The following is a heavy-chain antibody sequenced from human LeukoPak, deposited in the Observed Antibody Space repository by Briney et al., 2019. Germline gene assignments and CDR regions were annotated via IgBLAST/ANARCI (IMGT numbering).Heavy chain of an antibody. V-gene: IGHV1-69*05. D-gene: IGHD3-3*01. CDR1: GGTFSSYA. CDR2: IIPIFGTA. J-gene: IGHJ2*01. CDR3: ARTGDFWSGSNSDWYFDL. Sequence: GASVKVSCKASGGTFSSYAISWVRQAPGQGLEWMGGIIPIFGTANYAQKFQGRVTITTDESTSTAYMELSSLRSEDTAVYYCARTGDFWSGSNSDWYFDLWGRGTLVTVSS.